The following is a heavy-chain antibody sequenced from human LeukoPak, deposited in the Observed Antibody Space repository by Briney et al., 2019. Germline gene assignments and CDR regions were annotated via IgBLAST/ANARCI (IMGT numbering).Heavy chain of an antibody. J-gene: IGHJ4*02. V-gene: IGHV3-21*06. CDR3: ARAFPPLRTSAAGDF. Sequence: GGSLRLSCTASGFTFSDYDMNWVRLAPGKGLEWVSSISGRSSHMYYTDSVKGRFTISRDNAKNSLYLQMNSLRAEDTAVYYCARAFPPLRTSAAGDFWGQGTLVTVSS. D-gene: IGHD6-25*01. CDR2: ISGRSSHM. CDR1: GFTFSDYD.